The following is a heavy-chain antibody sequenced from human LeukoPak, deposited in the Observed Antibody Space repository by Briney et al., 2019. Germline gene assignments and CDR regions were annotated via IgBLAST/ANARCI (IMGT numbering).Heavy chain of an antibody. CDR2: IYLGDSDT. CDR1: GYSFINYW. D-gene: IGHD2-21*02. V-gene: IGHV5-51*01. CDR3: ARRGGDFDNDAFDI. J-gene: IGHJ3*02. Sequence: GESLKISCKGSGYSFINYWIGWVRQMPGKGLEWMGIIYLGDSDTRYSPSFQGQVTISADKSISAAYLQWSSLKASDTAMYYCARRGGDFDNDAFDIWGQGTMVTVSS.